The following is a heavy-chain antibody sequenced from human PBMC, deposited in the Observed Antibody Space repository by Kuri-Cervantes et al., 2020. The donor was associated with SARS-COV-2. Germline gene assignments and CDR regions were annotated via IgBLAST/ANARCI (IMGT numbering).Heavy chain of an antibody. V-gene: IGHV3-30*02. D-gene: IGHD3-10*01. CDR3: ARDWGVLRS. J-gene: IGHJ4*02. CDR1: GFTFSSYG. Sequence: GESLKISCAASGFTFSSYGMHWVRQAPGKGLEWVAFIQYDGSNKYYADSVKGRFTISRDNSKNTLYLQMNSLRAEDTAVYYCARDWGVLRSWGQGTLVTVSS. CDR2: IQYDGSNK.